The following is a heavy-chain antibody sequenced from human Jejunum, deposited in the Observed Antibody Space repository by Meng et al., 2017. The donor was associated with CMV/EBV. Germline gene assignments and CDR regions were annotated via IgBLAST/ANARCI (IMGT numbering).Heavy chain of an antibody. V-gene: IGHV1-2*02. CDR2: IHPKSGAM. D-gene: IGHD1/OR15-1a*01. CDR1: GYIFRDQY. J-gene: IGHJ5*02. Sequence: GYIFRDQYIYWVRQAPGQGLEWMGWIHPKSGAMNYEDKFQGRVAMTSDTSFSTAYMELRSLRSDDRAVYYCARGGTELEHRRSWFDPWGQGTLVTVSS. CDR3: ARGGTELEHRRSWFDP.